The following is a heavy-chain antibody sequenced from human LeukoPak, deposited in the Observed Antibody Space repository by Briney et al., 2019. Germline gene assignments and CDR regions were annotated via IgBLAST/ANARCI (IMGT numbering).Heavy chain of an antibody. V-gene: IGHV3-66*01. CDR1: GFTISANY. CDR2: IFSTGNT. J-gene: IGHJ4*02. D-gene: IGHD6-13*01. CDR3: AKDSKIPQQPLDY. Sequence: AGGSLRLSCAASGFTISANYMNWVRQAPGKGLEWVSIIFSTGNTCYADSVQGRFTISRDNSKNTLYLQMDSLRAEDTAVYYCAKDSKIPQQPLDYWGQGTLVTVSS.